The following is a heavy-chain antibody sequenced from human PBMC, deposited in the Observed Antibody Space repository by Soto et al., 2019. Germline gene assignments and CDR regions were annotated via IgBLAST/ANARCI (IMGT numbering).Heavy chain of an antibody. J-gene: IGHJ3*02. V-gene: IGHV1-46*01. D-gene: IGHD5-12*01. CDR2: INPSGGST. CDR1: GYTFTSYY. Sequence: QVQLVQSGAEVKKPGASVKVSCKASGYTFTSYYMHWVRQAPGQGLEWMGIINPSGGSTSYAQKFQGRVTMPRDTSTSTVYMELSSLRSEDTAVYYCASESEWLRAFDIWGQGTMVTVSS. CDR3: ASESEWLRAFDI.